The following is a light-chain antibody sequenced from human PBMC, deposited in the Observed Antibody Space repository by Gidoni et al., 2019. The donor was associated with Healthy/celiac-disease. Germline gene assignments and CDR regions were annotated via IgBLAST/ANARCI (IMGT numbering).Light chain of an antibody. CDR1: QSVCSRY. Sequence: VLAQSPGTLALSPAARATLSCRASQSVCSRYLAWYQHKPGQAPRLRIYGASSRATGIPDRLSGSGSGTDFTLTISRLEPEDFAVYYCQQYGSSLFTFGPGTKVDIK. V-gene: IGKV3-20*01. CDR2: GAS. J-gene: IGKJ3*01. CDR3: QQYGSSLFT.